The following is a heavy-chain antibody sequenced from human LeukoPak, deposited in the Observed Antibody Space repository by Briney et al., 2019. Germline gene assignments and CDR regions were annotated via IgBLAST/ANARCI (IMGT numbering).Heavy chain of an antibody. J-gene: IGHJ5*02. Sequence: PGGSLRLSCAASSYIFSDAWMSWVRQAPGKGLEWVGRIKSKTDGGTTDYAAPVKGRFTISRDDSKNTLYLQMNSLKTEDTAVYYCTRARWLDNWFDPWGQGTLVTVSS. CDR2: IKSKTDGGTT. CDR1: SYIFSDAW. D-gene: IGHD5-12*01. CDR3: TRARWLDNWFDP. V-gene: IGHV3-15*01.